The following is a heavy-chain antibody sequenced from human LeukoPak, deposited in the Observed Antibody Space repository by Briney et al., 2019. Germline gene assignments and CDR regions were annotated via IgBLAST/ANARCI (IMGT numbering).Heavy chain of an antibody. D-gene: IGHD4-11*01. Sequence: PSETLSLTCAVYGGSFSGYNWSWIRQPPGKGLEWIGEVNHSGSTNYNPSLKSRVTISVDTSKNQFSLKLSSVTAADTAVYYCARDGSNWSNDYYHGVDVWGQGTTVTVSS. CDR3: ARDGSNWSNDYYHGVDV. CDR2: VNHSGST. J-gene: IGHJ6*02. CDR1: GGSFSGYN. V-gene: IGHV4-34*01.